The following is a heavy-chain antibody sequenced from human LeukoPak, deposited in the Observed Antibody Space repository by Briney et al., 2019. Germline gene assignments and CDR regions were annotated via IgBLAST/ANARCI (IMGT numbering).Heavy chain of an antibody. CDR3: ARLDWETNAFDI. D-gene: IGHD3-9*01. Sequence: PSETLSLTCTVSGGSISSSRYYWGWIRQPPGKGLEWIGSIYYSGSTYYNPSLKSRVTMSVDTSKNQFSLKLSSMTAADTAVYYCARLDWETNAFDIWGQGTMVTVSS. CDR2: IYYSGST. V-gene: IGHV4-39*01. J-gene: IGHJ3*02. CDR1: GGSISSSRYY.